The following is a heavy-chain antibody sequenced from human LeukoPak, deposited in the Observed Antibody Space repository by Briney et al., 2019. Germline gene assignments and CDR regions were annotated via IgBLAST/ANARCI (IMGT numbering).Heavy chain of an antibody. D-gene: IGHD2-21*01. CDR1: GFTFSDYY. CDR2: INQDGSEQ. J-gene: IGHJ4*02. V-gene: IGHV3-7*01. CDR3: ARIIVVRCFDY. Sequence: GGSLRLSCAASGFTFSDYYMSWIRQAPGKGLEWVANINQDGSEQYSVDSVKGRFTISRDNAKNSLYLQMNSLRAEDTAVYYCARIIVVRCFDYWGQGTLVTVSS.